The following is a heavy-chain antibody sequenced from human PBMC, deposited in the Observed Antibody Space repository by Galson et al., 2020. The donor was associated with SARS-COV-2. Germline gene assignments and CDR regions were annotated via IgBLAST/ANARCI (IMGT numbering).Heavy chain of an antibody. J-gene: IGHJ4*02. CDR1: GYTFTSNG. CDR3: ARFSYRSGYPSFDY. V-gene: IGHV1-18*01. Sequence: ASVKVSCKASGYTFTSNGISWMRQAPGQGLEWMGWNTNYAQKFQGRVTMTTDTSTTTAYMALRGLRSDDTAVYYCARFSYRSGYPSFDYWGQGTLLTVSS. D-gene: IGHD3-22*01. CDR2: NT.